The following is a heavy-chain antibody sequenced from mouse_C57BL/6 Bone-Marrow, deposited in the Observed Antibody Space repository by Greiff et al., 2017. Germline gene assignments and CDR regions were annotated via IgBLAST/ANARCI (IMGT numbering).Heavy chain of an antibody. CDR2: ISSGGSYT. CDR3: ARGVDY. V-gene: IGHV5-6*02. J-gene: IGHJ4*01. Sequence: DVKLQESGGDLVKPGGSLKLSCAASGFTFSSYGMSWVRQTPDKRLEWVATISSGGSYTYYPDSVKGRFTISRDNAKNTLYLQMSSLKSEDTAMYYCARGVDYWGQGTSVTVSS. CDR1: GFTFSSYG.